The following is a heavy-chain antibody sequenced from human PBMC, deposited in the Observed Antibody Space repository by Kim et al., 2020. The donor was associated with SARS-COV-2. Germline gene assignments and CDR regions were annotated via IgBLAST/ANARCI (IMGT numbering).Heavy chain of an antibody. CDR1: GFTFSSYW. J-gene: IGHJ4*02. CDR3: ARVGRDYDFWSGHETYYFDY. CDR2: IKQDGSEK. D-gene: IGHD3-3*01. Sequence: GGSLRLSCAASGFTFSSYWMSWVRQAPGKGLEWVANIKQDGSEKYYVDSVKGRFTISRDNAKNSLYLQMNSLRAEDTAVYYCARVGRDYDFWSGHETYYFDYWGQGTLVTVSS. V-gene: IGHV3-7*03.